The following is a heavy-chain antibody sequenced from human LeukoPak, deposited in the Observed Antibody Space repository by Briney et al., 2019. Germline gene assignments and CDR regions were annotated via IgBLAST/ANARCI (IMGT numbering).Heavy chain of an antibody. CDR3: ARGPNKSDGGNSGSAWFDP. D-gene: IGHD4-23*01. V-gene: IGHV1-8*01. J-gene: IGHJ5*02. CDR1: GYTFTTYD. Sequence: GASVKVSCKASGYTFTTYDINWVRQATGQGLEWMGWITLNSGNTGYAQKFQGRVTMTRNTSISTAYMELRSLRSEDTAVYYCARGPNKSDGGNSGSAWFDPWGQGTLVTVSS. CDR2: ITLNSGNT.